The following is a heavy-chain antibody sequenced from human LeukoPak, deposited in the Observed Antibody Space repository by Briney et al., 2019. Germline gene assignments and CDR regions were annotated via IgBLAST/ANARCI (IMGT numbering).Heavy chain of an antibody. D-gene: IGHD3-3*01. V-gene: IGHV3-74*01. CDR2: INSDASST. J-gene: IGHJ3*02. Sequence: GGSLRLSCAASGFTFSSYWMHWVRQAPGKGLVWVSRINSDASSTTYADSVKGRFTISRDNALNTLYLQMNSLRAEDTAVYYCAKVGHSYDFWSGLHDAFDIWGQGTMVTVSS. CDR1: GFTFSSYW. CDR3: AKVGHSYDFWSGLHDAFDI.